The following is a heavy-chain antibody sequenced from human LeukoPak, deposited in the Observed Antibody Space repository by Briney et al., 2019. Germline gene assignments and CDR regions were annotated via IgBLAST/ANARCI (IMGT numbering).Heavy chain of an antibody. CDR2: IYYTGST. V-gene: IGHV4-59*08. CDR1: GDSIRSYY. J-gene: IGHJ4*01. CDR3: ASHGSSGHDPLT. D-gene: IGHD5-12*01. Sequence: SETLSPTCTVSGDSIRSYYWNWIRRPPGKGLEWIGYIYYTGSTSYNPSLKSRVTISLDTSKSQFSLRLTSVTAADTAVYYCASHGSSGHDPLTWGQGTLVTVSS.